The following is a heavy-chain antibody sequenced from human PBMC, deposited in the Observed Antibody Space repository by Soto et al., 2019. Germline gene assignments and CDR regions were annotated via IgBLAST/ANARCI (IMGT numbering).Heavy chain of an antibody. J-gene: IGHJ4*02. Sequence: GGSLRLSCEGSGFTFSTYAMSWVRQAPGKGLEWVSYISTSGSTVYYADSVKGRFTISRDNTRNSLYLQMNSLRDEDTALYYCVRYCSTTLCNGVATRTFDYWGQGTLVTVSS. D-gene: IGHD2-2*01. CDR3: VRYCSTTLCNGVATRTFDY. V-gene: IGHV3-48*02. CDR1: GFTFSTYA. CDR2: ISTSGSTV.